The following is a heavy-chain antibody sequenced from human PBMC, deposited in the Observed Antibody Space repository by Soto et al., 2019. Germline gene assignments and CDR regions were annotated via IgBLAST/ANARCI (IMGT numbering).Heavy chain of an antibody. CDR1: GGSFSSSDYY. CDR3: ARGRGGEFLYYYYGMDV. CDR2: IYYSGST. Sequence: PSETLSLTCTVSGGSFSSSDYYWSWVRQRPGQGLEWIGYIYYSGSTYYNPSLKSRVTISLDTSKRQFSLKLTSVTAADTAVYYCARGRGGEFLYYYYGMDVWGQGTTVTVSS. J-gene: IGHJ6*02. V-gene: IGHV4-31*03.